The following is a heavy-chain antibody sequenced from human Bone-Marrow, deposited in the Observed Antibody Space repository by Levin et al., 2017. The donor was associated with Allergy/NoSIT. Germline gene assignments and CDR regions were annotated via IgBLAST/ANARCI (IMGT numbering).Heavy chain of an antibody. V-gene: IGHV4/OR15-8*01. J-gene: IGHJ6*02. CDR3: ARDADYKYGVDV. D-gene: IGHD3-10*01. Sequence: SETLSLTCVVSGGSISSENWWIWVRQPPGKGLQWIGEIYPSGITNYTPSLRSRVTFSLDKSKNQFSLRLSSMTAADTAVYYCARDADYKYGVDVWGQGTPVTVSS. CDR1: GGSISSENW. CDR2: IYPSGIT.